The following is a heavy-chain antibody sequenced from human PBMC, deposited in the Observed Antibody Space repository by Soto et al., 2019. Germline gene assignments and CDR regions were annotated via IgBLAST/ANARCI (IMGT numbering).Heavy chain of an antibody. CDR3: ARESRRFFDC. V-gene: IGHV2-5*02. CDR1: GFSLSTTGVG. Sequence: QITLKESGPTLVKPTQTLTLTCTFSGFSLSTTGVGVGWIRQRPGKALEWLAMIYWDEDKRYSPSLKRRLTIPKDTSNNQVVLTMTIMDPVDTATYYCARESRRFFDCWGQGTLGTVSS. D-gene: IGHD2-2*01. CDR2: IYWDEDK. J-gene: IGHJ4*02.